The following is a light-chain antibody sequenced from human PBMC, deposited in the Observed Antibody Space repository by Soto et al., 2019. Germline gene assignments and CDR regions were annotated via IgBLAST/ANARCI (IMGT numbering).Light chain of an antibody. Sequence: DIQMTQSPSTLSASVGDRVTITCRASQSISYWLAWYQQKPGKAPTVLIYQASTLESGVPSRFSGSGSRTEFTLTISSLQPDDFATYYCQQYSTYSITFGGGTKVEMK. J-gene: IGKJ4*01. CDR2: QAS. V-gene: IGKV1-5*03. CDR1: QSISYW. CDR3: QQYSTYSIT.